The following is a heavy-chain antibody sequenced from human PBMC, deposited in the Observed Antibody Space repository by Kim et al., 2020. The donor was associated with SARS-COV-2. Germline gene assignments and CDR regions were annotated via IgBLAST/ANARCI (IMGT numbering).Heavy chain of an antibody. V-gene: IGHV3-23*03. J-gene: IGHJ4*02. CDR3: AKDSHWNDGMIDY. D-gene: IGHD1-1*01. Sequence: YADSVKGRSTISRDKSKNTLYLQMNSLRAEDTAVYYCAKDSHWNDGMIDYWGQGTLVTVSS.